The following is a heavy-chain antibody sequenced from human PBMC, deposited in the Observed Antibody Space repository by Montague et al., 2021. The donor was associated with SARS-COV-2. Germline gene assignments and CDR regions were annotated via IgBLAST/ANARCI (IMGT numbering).Heavy chain of an antibody. CDR2: IYYSGST. Sequence: LTCTVSGGSISSSSYYWGWIRQPPGKGLEWIGSIYYSGSTYYNPSLKSRVTISVDTSKNQFSLKLSSVTAADTAVYYCASALGYCSSTSCYSVYGMDVWGQGTTVTVS. J-gene: IGHJ6*02. CDR1: GGSISSSSYY. D-gene: IGHD2-2*01. CDR3: ASALGYCSSTSCYSVYGMDV. V-gene: IGHV4-39*01.